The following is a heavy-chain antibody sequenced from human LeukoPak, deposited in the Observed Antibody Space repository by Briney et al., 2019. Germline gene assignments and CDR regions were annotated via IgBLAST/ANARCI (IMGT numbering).Heavy chain of an antibody. V-gene: IGHV5-51*01. J-gene: IGHJ4*02. CDR1: GYSFTSYW. Sequence: GESLKISCKSSGYSFTSYWIGWVCQMPGKGLEWMGIIYPGDSDTKYSPSFQGQVTISADKSISTAYLQWSRLKASDTAMYYCARGSLASSGGTFFDYWGQGTLVTVSS. CDR3: ARGSLASSGGTFFDY. D-gene: IGHD2-15*01. CDR2: IYPGDSDT.